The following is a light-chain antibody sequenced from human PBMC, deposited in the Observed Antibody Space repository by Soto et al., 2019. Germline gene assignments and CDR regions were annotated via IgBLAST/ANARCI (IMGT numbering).Light chain of an antibody. CDR2: DAS. V-gene: IGKV1-5*01. J-gene: IGKJ1*01. CDR1: QSISSW. Sequence: DIQMTQSPSTLSASVGDRVTITCRASQSISSWLAWYQQKPGKAPKLLIYDASSLQSGVPSRFSGSGSGTEFTLTISSLQPDDFATYYCQQYNGNSPAFGQGTKVESK. CDR3: QQYNGNSPA.